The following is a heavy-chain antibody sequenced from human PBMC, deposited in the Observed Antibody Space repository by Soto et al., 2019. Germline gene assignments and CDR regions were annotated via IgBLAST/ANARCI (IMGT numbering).Heavy chain of an antibody. Sequence: PSETLSLTCTVSGGSISSGGYYWSWIRQHPGKGLEWIGYIYYSGSTYYNPSLKSRVTISVDTSKNQFSLKLSSVTAADTAVYYCARDRRRDSSSRGYYYYGMDVWGQGTTVTVSS. CDR3: ARDRRRDSSSRGYYYYGMDV. CDR2: IYYSGST. CDR1: GGSISSGGYY. V-gene: IGHV4-31*03. J-gene: IGHJ6*02. D-gene: IGHD6-6*01.